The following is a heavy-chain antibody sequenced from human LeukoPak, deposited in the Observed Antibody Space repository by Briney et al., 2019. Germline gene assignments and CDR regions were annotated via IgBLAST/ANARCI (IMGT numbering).Heavy chain of an antibody. J-gene: IGHJ5*02. CDR1: GGSISSSSYY. Sequence: SETLSLTCTVSGGSISSSSYYWGWIRQPPGKGLEWIGYIYYSGSTNYNPSLKSRVTISVDTSKNQFSLKLSSVTAADTAVYYCARGIAVAALNWFDPWGQGTLVTVSS. D-gene: IGHD6-19*01. CDR2: IYYSGST. V-gene: IGHV4-61*05. CDR3: ARGIAVAALNWFDP.